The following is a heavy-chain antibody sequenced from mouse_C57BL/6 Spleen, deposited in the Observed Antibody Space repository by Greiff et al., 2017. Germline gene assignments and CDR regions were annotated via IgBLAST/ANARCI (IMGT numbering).Heavy chain of an antibody. Sequence: EVKLVESGEGLVKPGGSLKLSCAASGFTFSSYAMSWVRQTPEKRLEWVAYISSGGDYIYYADTVKGRFTISRDNARNTLYLQMSSLKSEDTAMYYCTRDRGYDYDVEFAYWGQGTLVTVSA. J-gene: IGHJ3*01. D-gene: IGHD2-4*01. CDR1: GFTFSSYA. CDR3: TRDRGYDYDVEFAY. V-gene: IGHV5-9-1*02. CDR2: ISSGGDYI.